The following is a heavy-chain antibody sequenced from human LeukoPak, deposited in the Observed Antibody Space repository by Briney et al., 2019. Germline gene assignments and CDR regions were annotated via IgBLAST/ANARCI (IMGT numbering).Heavy chain of an antibody. CDR2: INHSGST. D-gene: IGHD3-22*01. J-gene: IGHJ4*02. Sequence: SETLSLTCAVYGGSFSGYYWSWIRQPPGKGLEWIGEINHSGSTNYNPSLKSRVTISVDTSKNQFSLKLSSVTAADTAVYYCAREDYYDSSAQVGYFDYWGQGTLVTVSS. CDR1: GGSFSGYY. V-gene: IGHV4-34*01. CDR3: AREDYYDSSAQVGYFDY.